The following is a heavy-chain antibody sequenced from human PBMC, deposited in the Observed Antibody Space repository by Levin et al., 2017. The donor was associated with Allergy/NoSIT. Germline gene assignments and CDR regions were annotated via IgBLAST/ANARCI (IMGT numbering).Heavy chain of an antibody. CDR1: GYTFTRHD. Sequence: ASVKVSCKASGYTFTRHDLSWVRQAPGQGPEWLGWMNPNSGQAGYAQRFKGRLTITRDTSVSTAYMQLNSLTAEDTGVYYCARGRRYSGEGLDVWGQGTTVIVSS. V-gene: IGHV1-8*01. D-gene: IGHD2-21*01. J-gene: IGHJ6*02. CDR2: MNPNSGQA. CDR3: ARGRRYSGEGLDV.